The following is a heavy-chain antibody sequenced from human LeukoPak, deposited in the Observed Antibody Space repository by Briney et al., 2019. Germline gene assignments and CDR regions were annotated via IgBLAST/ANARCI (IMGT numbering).Heavy chain of an antibody. Sequence: GGSLRLSCAASGFTFSSYWMHWVRQSPGEGLVWVSHINTDGRTTTYADSVKGRFTISRDNAKNTLYLQMNSLRAEDTAVYYCARDPAVLWELRYYYYGMDVWGQGTTVTVSS. V-gene: IGHV3-74*01. CDR2: INTDGRTT. CDR3: ARDPAVLWELRYYYYGMDV. D-gene: IGHD1-26*01. J-gene: IGHJ6*02. CDR1: GFTFSSYW.